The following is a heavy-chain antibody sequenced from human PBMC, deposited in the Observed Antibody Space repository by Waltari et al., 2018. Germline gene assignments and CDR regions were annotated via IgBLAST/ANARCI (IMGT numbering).Heavy chain of an antibody. Sequence: EVQLVASGGGWVQQGGSLRLACVSSGFYFSTNGLRSVRQAPGKGLEWISSICASADCAYYADSVKGRFTISRDNSKNTLYLQANTLGAEDTAVYYCADAGWGEPKAYWGQGTLVTVSS. CDR1: GFYFSTNG. CDR3: ADAGWGEPKAY. CDR2: ICASADCA. V-gene: IGHV3-23*04. D-gene: IGHD1-26*01. J-gene: IGHJ4*02.